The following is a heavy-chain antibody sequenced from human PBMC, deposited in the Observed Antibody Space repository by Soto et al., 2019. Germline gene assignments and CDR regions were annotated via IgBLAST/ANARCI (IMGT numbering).Heavy chain of an antibody. CDR1: GGSITGAYY. V-gene: IGHV4-31*03. CDR3: ARVRDSFGLDV. D-gene: IGHD2-15*01. Sequence: TLSLTFNVSGGSITGAYYWNWIRQHPGKGLEWIGSIHYRGTTDYNPSLKSRIAISLDRSKNQFALKLSSVTAADTAVYYCARVRDSFGLDVWGQGTTVNVS. CDR2: IHYRGTT. J-gene: IGHJ6*02.